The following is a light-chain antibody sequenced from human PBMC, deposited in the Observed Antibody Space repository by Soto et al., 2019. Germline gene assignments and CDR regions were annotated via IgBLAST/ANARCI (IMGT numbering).Light chain of an antibody. CDR1: SSDVGIYNY. CDR3: SSYPTSSTRV. J-gene: IGLJ1*01. Sequence: QSVLSQPASVSFSPGQSIAISCTGSSSDVGIYNYVSWYQQHPGKVPKLIIYEVTNRPSGVSNRFSGSKSGNTASLTISGLQAEDEADYYCSSYPTSSTRVFGTGTK. CDR2: EVT. V-gene: IGLV2-14*01.